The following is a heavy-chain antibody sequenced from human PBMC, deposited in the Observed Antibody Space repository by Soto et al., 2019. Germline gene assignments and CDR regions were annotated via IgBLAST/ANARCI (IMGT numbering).Heavy chain of an antibody. CDR1: GFTVSSNY. Sequence: ESGGGLIQPGGSLRLSCAASGFTVSSNYMSWVRQAPGKGLEWVSVIYSGGSTYYADSVKGRFTISRDNSKNTLYLQMNSLRAEDTAVYYCASAARLYYGMDVWGQGTTVTVSS. V-gene: IGHV3-53*01. CDR3: ASAARLYYGMDV. D-gene: IGHD6-6*01. J-gene: IGHJ6*02. CDR2: IYSGGST.